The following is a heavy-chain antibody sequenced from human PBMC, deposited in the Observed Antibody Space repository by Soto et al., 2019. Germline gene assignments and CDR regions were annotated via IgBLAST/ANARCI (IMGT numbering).Heavy chain of an antibody. CDR2: ISAYNGNT. CDR1: GYTFTSYG. V-gene: IGHV1-18*01. J-gene: IGHJ4*02. D-gene: IGHD1-20*01. CDR3: ARDLGLYNWNPDFDY. Sequence: QVQLVQSGAEVKKPGASVKVSCKASGYTFTSYGISWVRQAPGQGLEWMGWISAYNGNTNYAQKLQGRVTMTTVTSTRTAYMELRSLRSDDTAVYYCARDLGLYNWNPDFDYWGQGTLVNVSS.